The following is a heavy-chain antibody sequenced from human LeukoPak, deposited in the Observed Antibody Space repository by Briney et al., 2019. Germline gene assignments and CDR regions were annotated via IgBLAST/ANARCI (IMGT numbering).Heavy chain of an antibody. CDR2: INHSGST. J-gene: IGHJ4*02. V-gene: IGHV4-34*01. Sequence: SETLSLTCAVYGGSFSGYYWSWIRQPPGKGLEWIGEINHSGSTNYNPSLKSRVTISVDTSKNQFSLKLSSVTAADTAVYYCARSRYCGGDCYASYFDYWGQGTLVTVSS. CDR3: ARSRYCGGDCYASYFDY. D-gene: IGHD2-21*02. CDR1: GGSFSGYY.